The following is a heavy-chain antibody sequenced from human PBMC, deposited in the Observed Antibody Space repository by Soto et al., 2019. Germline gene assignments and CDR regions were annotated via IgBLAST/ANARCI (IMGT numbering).Heavy chain of an antibody. Sequence: GGSLRLSCAASGFTFSSYAMSWVRQAPGKGLEGVSAISGSGGSTYYADSVKGRFTISRDNSKNTLYLQMNSLRAEDTAVYYCAKDPKYSNWFDPWGQGTLVTVSS. D-gene: IGHD2-15*01. CDR2: ISGSGGST. CDR1: GFTFSSYA. J-gene: IGHJ5*02. V-gene: IGHV3-23*01. CDR3: AKDPKYSNWFDP.